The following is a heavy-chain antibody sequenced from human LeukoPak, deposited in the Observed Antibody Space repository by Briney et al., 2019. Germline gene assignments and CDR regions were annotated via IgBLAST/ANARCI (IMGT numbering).Heavy chain of an antibody. D-gene: IGHD6-13*01. CDR3: ARVAAAGTGVEY. V-gene: IGHV4-34*01. Sequence: SETLSLTCAVYGGSFSGYYWSWIRQPPGKGLEWIGEINHSGSTNYNPSLKSRVTISVDTSKNQFSLKLSSVTAADTAVYYCARVAAAGTGVEYWGQGTLVTVSS. CDR2: INHSGST. CDR1: GGSFSGYY. J-gene: IGHJ4*02.